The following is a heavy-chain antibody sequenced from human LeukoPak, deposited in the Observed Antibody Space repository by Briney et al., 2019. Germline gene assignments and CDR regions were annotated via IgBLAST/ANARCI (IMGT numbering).Heavy chain of an antibody. V-gene: IGHV3-30-3*01. CDR2: ISYDGSNK. Sequence: GGSLRLSCAASGFTFSSYAMHWVRQAPGKGLEWVAVISYDGSNKYYTDSVKGRFTISRDNSKNTLYLQMNSLRAEDTAVYYCARDRPAADYWGQGTLVTVSS. D-gene: IGHD2-2*01. J-gene: IGHJ4*02. CDR3: ARDRPAADY. CDR1: GFTFSSYA.